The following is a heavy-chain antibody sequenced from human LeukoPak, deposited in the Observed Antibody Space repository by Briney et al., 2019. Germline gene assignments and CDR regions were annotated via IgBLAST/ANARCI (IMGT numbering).Heavy chain of an antibody. CDR3: ARDPSKYLYYYYGMDV. CDR2: INPSGGST. D-gene: IGHD4-11*01. Sequence: VAAVKVSCKASGYTFTRYYMHWVRQAPGQGLEWMGIINPSGGSTRYAQKFQGRVTMTRDTSTSTVYMELSRLRSEDPAVYYCARDPSKYLYYYYGMDVWGQGTKVTVSS. V-gene: IGHV1-46*01. CDR1: GYTFTRYY. J-gene: IGHJ6*02.